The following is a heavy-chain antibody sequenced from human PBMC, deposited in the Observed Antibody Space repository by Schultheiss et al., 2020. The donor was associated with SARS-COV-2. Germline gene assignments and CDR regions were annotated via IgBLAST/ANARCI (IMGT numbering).Heavy chain of an antibody. D-gene: IGHD3-22*01. CDR1: GGSISSYY. CDR3: AGTQHSSGYGN. J-gene: IGHJ4*02. Sequence: SETLSLTCTVSGGSISSYYWSWIRQHPGKGPEWIGYIYYSGSTYYNPSLKSRVTISVDKSKNQFSLKLSSVTAADTAVYYCAGTQHSSGYGNWGQGTLVTVSS. CDR2: IYYSGST. V-gene: IGHV4-59*04.